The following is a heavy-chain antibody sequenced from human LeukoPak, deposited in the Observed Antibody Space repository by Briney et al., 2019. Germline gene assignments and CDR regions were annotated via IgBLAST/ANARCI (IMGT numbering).Heavy chain of an antibody. CDR2: IKQDGSEK. V-gene: IGHV3-7*01. J-gene: IGHJ4*02. D-gene: IGHD4/OR15-4a*01. CDR1: EFTFSSYW. Sequence: GGSLRLSCAASEFTFSSYWMSWVRQAPGKGLEWVASIKQDGSEKYYVDSVKGRVTISRDNAKNSLYLQLNSLRAEDTAVYYCARVFGAGYSDYWGQGTLVTVSS. CDR3: ARVFGAGYSDY.